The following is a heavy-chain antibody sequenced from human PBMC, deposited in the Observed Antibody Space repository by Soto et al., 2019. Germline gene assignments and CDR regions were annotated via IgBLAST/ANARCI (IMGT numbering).Heavy chain of an antibody. Sequence: QVQLVESGGGVVQPGRSLRLSCAASGFTFSGFGMHWVRQAPGKGLEWVAVISYDGSNKYYADFVKGRFTISRDNSKNXLYLQMNSLRAEDTAVYYCAKTSSSWDYFYYGMDVWGQGTTVTVSS. J-gene: IGHJ6*02. D-gene: IGHD6-13*01. CDR2: ISYDGSNK. CDR3: AKTSSSWDYFYYGMDV. CDR1: GFTFSGFG. V-gene: IGHV3-30*18.